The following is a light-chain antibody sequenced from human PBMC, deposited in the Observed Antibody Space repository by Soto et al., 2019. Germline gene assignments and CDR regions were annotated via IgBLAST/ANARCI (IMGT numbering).Light chain of an antibody. CDR1: SSDVGGYSS. CDR3: SSFAGSHNCV. V-gene: IGLV2-8*01. Sequence: QSALTQPPSASGSPGQSVTISCTGTSSDVGGYSSVSWYQQHPGQAPKLMIYEVSKRPSGVPDRFSGSKSGNTASLTVSGLQAEDEADYYCSSFAGSHNCVFGTGTKLTFL. CDR2: EVS. J-gene: IGLJ1*01.